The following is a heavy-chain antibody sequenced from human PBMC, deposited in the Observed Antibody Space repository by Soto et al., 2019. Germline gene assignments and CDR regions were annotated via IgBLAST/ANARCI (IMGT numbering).Heavy chain of an antibody. J-gene: IGHJ4*02. V-gene: IGHV3-30-3*01. CDR1: GFTFSSYA. D-gene: IGHD6-13*01. CDR3: ARDPLIAIAAAGFVDY. Sequence: QVQLVESGGGVVQPGRSLRLSCAASGFTFSSYAMHWVRQAPGKGLEWVAVISYDGSNKYYADSVKGRFTISRDNSKNTLYLQMNSLRAEDTAVYYCARDPLIAIAAAGFVDYWGQGTLVTVSS. CDR2: ISYDGSNK.